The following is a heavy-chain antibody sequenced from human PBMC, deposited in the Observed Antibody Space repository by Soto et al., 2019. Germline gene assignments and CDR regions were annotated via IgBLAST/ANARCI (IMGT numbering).Heavy chain of an antibody. V-gene: IGHV4-39*01. CDR2: IYYSGST. D-gene: IGHD3-10*01. Sequence: NPSETLSLTCTVSGGSISSSSYYWGWIRQPPGKGLEWIGSIYYSGSTYYNPSLKSRVTISVDTSKNQFSLKLSSVTAADTAVYYCARHDPMVRGVISWFDPWGHGTLVTVSS. CDR3: ARHDPMVRGVISWFDP. CDR1: GGSISSSSYY. J-gene: IGHJ5*02.